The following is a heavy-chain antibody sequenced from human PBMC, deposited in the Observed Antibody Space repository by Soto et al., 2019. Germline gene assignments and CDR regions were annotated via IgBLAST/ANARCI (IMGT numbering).Heavy chain of an antibody. V-gene: IGHV4-59*12. D-gene: IGHD3-9*01. CDR1: GGSIISNY. CDR2: INYSGIT. J-gene: IGHJ4*02. Sequence: SETMSLTCPVSGGSIISNYWSWIRQPPGKGLEWIGYINYSGITNYNPSLKSRVTISVDTSKNQFSLKLSSVTAADTAVYYCASLRYFDWLPYQPIVYWGQGTLVTSPQ. CDR3: ASLRYFDWLPYQPIVY.